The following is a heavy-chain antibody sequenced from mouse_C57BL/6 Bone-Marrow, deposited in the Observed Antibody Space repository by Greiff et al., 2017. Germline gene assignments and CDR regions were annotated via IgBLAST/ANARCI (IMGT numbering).Heavy chain of an antibody. D-gene: IGHD2-4*01. J-gene: IGHJ3*01. Sequence: QVQLKESGAELARPGASVKLSCKASGYTFTSYGISWVKQRPGQGLEWIGEIYPRGGNTYYNEKFKGKATLTADKSSSTAYMELRSLTSEDSAVYFCARSGDYDGFEYWGQGTLVTVSA. CDR2: IYPRGGNT. V-gene: IGHV1-81*01. CDR1: GYTFTSYG. CDR3: ARSGDYDGFEY.